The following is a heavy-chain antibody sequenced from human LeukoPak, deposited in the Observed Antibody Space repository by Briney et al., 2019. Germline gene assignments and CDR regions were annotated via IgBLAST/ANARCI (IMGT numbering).Heavy chain of an antibody. CDR1: GFTFSSYG. D-gene: IGHD5-18*01. CDR3: ARRRDGVQLWQPSGYYYYGMDV. V-gene: IGHV3-30*03. CDR2: ISYDGSNK. J-gene: IGHJ6*02. Sequence: GGSLRLSCAASGFTFSSYGMHWVRQAPGKGLEWVAVISYDGSNKYYADSVKGRFTISRDNSKNTLYLQMNSLRAEDTAVYYCARRRDGVQLWQPSGYYYYGMDVWGQGTTVTVSS.